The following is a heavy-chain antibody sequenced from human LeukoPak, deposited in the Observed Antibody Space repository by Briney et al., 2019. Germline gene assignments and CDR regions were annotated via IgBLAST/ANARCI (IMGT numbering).Heavy chain of an antibody. V-gene: IGHV3-30*02. CDR3: ARAASHWSGYYTTFDY. J-gene: IGHJ4*02. D-gene: IGHD3-3*01. Sequence: PGGSLRLSCAASGFTFSSYGMHWVRQAPGKGLEWVAFIRYDGSNKYYADSVKGRFTISRDNSKNTLYLQMNSLRSEDTAVYYCARAASHWSGYYTTFDYWGQGTLVTVSS. CDR1: GFTFSSYG. CDR2: IRYDGSNK.